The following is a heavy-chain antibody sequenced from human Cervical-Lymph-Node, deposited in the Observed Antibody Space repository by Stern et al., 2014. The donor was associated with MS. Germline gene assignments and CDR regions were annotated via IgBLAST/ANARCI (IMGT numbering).Heavy chain of an antibody. J-gene: IGHJ6*02. D-gene: IGHD3-22*01. V-gene: IGHV3-30*18. CDR1: GFTFSSSG. CDR2: ISYDGSNK. Sequence: VQLVESGGGVVQPGRSLRLSCAASGFTFSSSGMHWVRQAPGKGLEWVAIISYDGSNKYYADYVQGRFNISRDNSKNTLYLQMNSLRAEDTAVYYCAKDRSWDSSGYYDYYFYYGMDVWGQGTTVTVSS. CDR3: AKDRSWDSSGYYDYYFYYGMDV.